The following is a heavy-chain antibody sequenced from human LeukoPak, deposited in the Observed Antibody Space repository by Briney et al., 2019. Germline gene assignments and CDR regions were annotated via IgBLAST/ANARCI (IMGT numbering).Heavy chain of an antibody. D-gene: IGHD3-3*01. CDR2: FDPEDGET. Sequence: ASVKVSCKVSGYTLTELSMHWVRQSPGKGLEWIGGFDPEDGETIYAQKFQGRVTMTRDTSTSTVYMELSSLRSEDTAVYYCAPSLEWLSPYGMDVWGQGTTVTVSS. CDR1: GYTLTELS. CDR3: APSLEWLSPYGMDV. V-gene: IGHV1-24*01. J-gene: IGHJ6*02.